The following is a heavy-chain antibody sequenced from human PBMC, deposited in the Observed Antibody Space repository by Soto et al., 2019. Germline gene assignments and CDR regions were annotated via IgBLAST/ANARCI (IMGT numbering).Heavy chain of an antibody. Sequence: PSQTLSLTCAVSGDSVSDNSAAWNWIRQSPSRGLEWLGRTYFRSKWYSDYAEFVQSRITINADTSKNLVSLQLNFLTPEDTAVYFCVRDGYASSYDLDLWGQGTLVTVSS. V-gene: IGHV6-1*01. CDR1: GDSVSDNSAA. D-gene: IGHD6-6*01. CDR2: TYFRSKWYS. CDR3: VRDGYASSYDLDL. J-gene: IGHJ5*02.